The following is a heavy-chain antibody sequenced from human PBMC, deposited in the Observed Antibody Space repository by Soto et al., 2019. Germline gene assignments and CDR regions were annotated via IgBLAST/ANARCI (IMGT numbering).Heavy chain of an antibody. CDR1: GYTFTGYY. CDR3: ARDARGDEAPMDY. J-gene: IGHJ4*02. CDR2: INPNSGGT. V-gene: IGHV1-2*04. D-gene: IGHD3-10*01. Sequence: QVQLVQSGAEVKKPGASVKVSCKASGYTFTGYYMHWVRQAPGQGLEWMGWINPNSGGTNYAQKWQGWGTMTRDTSISPAYMELSRLRSDDTAVYYCARDARGDEAPMDYWGQGTLVTVSS.